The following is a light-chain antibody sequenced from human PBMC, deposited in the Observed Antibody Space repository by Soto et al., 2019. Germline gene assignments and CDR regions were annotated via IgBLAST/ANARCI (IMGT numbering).Light chain of an antibody. J-gene: IGLJ1*01. CDR1: SSDVGGYNY. CDR3: SSFTSTSTLV. V-gene: IGLV2-14*01. Sequence: QSALTQPASVSGSPGQSITISCTGSSSDVGGYNYLSWYQQHPGKAPKLIIYEVSNRPSGVSDRFSGSKSGNTASLTISGLQAEDEADFFCSSFTSTSTLVFGTGTKVTVL. CDR2: EVS.